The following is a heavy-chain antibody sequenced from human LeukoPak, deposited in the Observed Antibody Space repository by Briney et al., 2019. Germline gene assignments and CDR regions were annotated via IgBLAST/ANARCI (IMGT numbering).Heavy chain of an antibody. V-gene: IGHV3-23*01. J-gene: IGHJ4*02. CDR1: GFTFSSYA. D-gene: IGHD2-21*01. CDR3: ARGTNVVAKYSFGY. CDR2: ISGSGDST. Sequence: GGSLRLSCAASGFTFSSYAMSWVRQAPGKGLEWVSTISGSGDSTYYADSVKGRFTISRDNSKNTLYLQMNSLRAEDTAVYYCARGTNVVAKYSFGYWGQGTLVTVSS.